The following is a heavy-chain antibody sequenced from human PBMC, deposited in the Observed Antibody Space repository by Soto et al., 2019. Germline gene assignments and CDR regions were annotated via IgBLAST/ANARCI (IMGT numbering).Heavy chain of an antibody. CDR1: GFTFSGSA. CDR2: IRRKANSYAT. CDR3: ARGLYDCWSGHLTGPDD. J-gene: IGHJ4*01. Sequence: EVQLVESGGGLVQPGGSLKVSCAASGFTFSGSAMHWVRQASCNGLEWVGRIRRKANSYATAYAVSMKGRFTISRDESRNTEYLQMNSMKTEDKAVYYCARGLYDCWSGHLTGPDDWGHGTVFTVSS. V-gene: IGHV3-73*02. D-gene: IGHD3-3*01.